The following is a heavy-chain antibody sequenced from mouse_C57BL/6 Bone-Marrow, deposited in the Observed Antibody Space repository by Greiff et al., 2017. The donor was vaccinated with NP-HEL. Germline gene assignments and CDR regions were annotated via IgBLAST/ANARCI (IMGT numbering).Heavy chain of an antibody. V-gene: IGHV1-81*01. D-gene: IGHD2-3*01. J-gene: IGHJ2*01. CDR2: IYPRSGNT. CDR1: GYTFTSYG. CDR3: ARWKSYDGYFDY. Sequence: SGAELARPGASVKLSCKASGYTFTSYGISWVKQRTGQGLEWIGEIYPRSGNTYYNEKFKGKATLTADKSSSTAYMELRSLTSEDSAVYFCARWKSYDGYFDYWGQGTTLTVSS.